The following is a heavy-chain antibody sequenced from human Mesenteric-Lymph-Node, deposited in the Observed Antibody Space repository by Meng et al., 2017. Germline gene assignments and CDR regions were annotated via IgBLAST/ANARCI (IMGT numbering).Heavy chain of an antibody. CDR3: ARVVAAMITFGGVYDY. D-gene: IGHD3-16*01. J-gene: IGHJ4*02. Sequence: GESLKISCAASGFTFDDYGMSWIRQAPGKGLEWVSYISSSGSTIYYADSVKGRFTISRDNAKNSLYLQMNSLRAEDTAVYYCARVVAAMITFGGVYDYWGQGTLVTVSS. CDR1: GFTFDDYG. V-gene: IGHV3-11*04. CDR2: ISSSGSTI.